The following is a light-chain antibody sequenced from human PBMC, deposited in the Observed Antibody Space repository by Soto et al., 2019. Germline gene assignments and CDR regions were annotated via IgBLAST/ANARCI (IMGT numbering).Light chain of an antibody. J-gene: IGKJ4*01. CDR3: QQRSDWPLP. CDR1: QSISRH. CDR2: DAS. Sequence: EIVLTQSPSTLSLSPGERATLSGRASQSISRHLAWSQQSPGQAPRLLIYDASSRATGIPARFSGSGSGTDFTLTISSLEPEDFAVDSCQQRSDWPLPFGGGTKVEIK. V-gene: IGKV3-11*01.